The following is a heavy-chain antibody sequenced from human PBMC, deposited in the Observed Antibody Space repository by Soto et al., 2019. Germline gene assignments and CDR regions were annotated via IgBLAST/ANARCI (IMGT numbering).Heavy chain of an antibody. Sequence: PGGSLRLSCAASGFTFSSYWMSWVRQAPGKGLEWVANIYYADSVRGRFTISRDNAKSSLFLQMDSLRDEDTAVYYCARQVYTVVTPIDLWGQGTLVTVSS. CDR2: I. CDR1: GFTFSSYW. D-gene: IGHD2-21*02. J-gene: IGHJ5*02. CDR3: ARQVYTVVTPIDL. V-gene: IGHV3-7*01.